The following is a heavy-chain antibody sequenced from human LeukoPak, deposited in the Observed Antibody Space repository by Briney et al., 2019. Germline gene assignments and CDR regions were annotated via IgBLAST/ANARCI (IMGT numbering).Heavy chain of an antibody. D-gene: IGHD6-13*01. CDR2: IRYDASNK. V-gene: IGHV3-30*02. J-gene: IGHJ6*03. CDR3: AKNNIATYYYYMDV. Sequence: PGGSLRLSCAASGFTFSNYGMHWVRQAPGKGLEWVAFIRYDASNKYYADSVKGRFTISRDNSKNTLYLQMNSLRAEDTAVYYCAKNNIATYYYYMDVWGKGTTVTVSS. CDR1: GFTFSNYG.